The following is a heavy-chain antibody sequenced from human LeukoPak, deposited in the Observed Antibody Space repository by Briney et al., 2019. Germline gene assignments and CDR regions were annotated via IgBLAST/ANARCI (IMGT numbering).Heavy chain of an antibody. D-gene: IGHD1-1*01. CDR3: ARGTGSTPYTYYMDV. CDR1: GGSISLYY. V-gene: IGHV4-59*01. Sequence: SETLSLTCAVYGGSISLYYWTWIRQPPGKGLEWIGYVYYTGSTNHNPSLKSRVTISVDTSKNQFSLKLTSVTAADTAVYFCARGTGSTPYTYYMDVWGKGTTVTVSS. CDR2: VYYTGST. J-gene: IGHJ6*03.